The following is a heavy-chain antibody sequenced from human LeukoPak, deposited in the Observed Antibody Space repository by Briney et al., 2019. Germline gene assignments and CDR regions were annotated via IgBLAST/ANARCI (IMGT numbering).Heavy chain of an antibody. CDR2: INHSGST. V-gene: IGHV4-34*01. D-gene: IGHD5-12*01. J-gene: IGHJ6*03. CDR1: GGSFSGYY. Sequence: SETLSLTCAGYGGSFSGYYWSWIRQPPGKGLEWIGEINHSGSTNYNPSLKSRVTISVDTSKNQFSLKLSSVTAADTAVYYCARRVANAYYMDVWGKGTTVTVSS. CDR3: ARRVANAYYMDV.